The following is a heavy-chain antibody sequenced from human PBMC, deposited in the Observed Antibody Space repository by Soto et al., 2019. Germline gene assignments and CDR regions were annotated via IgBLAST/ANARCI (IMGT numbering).Heavy chain of an antibody. CDR3: TRGYYDILTGYYENWFDP. J-gene: IGHJ5*02. Sequence: GGSLRLSCAASGFTFSGSAMHWVRQASGKGLEWVGRIRSKANSYATAYAASVKGRFTISRDDSKNTAYLQMNSLKTEDTAVYYCTRGYYDILTGYYENWFDPWGQGTLVTVSS. D-gene: IGHD3-9*01. CDR1: GFTFSGSA. V-gene: IGHV3-73*01. CDR2: IRSKANSYAT.